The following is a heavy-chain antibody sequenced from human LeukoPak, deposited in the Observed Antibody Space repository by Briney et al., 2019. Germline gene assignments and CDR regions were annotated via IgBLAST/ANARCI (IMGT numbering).Heavy chain of an antibody. V-gene: IGHV3-30-3*01. D-gene: IGHD3-16*02. CDR3: ARDRDYVWGSYRYGMIDY. CDR2: ISYDGSNK. CDR1: GFTFSSYA. J-gene: IGHJ4*02. Sequence: PGGSLRLSCAASGFTFSSYAMHWVRQAPGKGLEWVAVISYDGSNKYYADSVKGRFTISRDNSKNTLYLQMNSLRAEDTAVYYCARDRDYVWGSYRYGMIDYWGQGTLVTVSS.